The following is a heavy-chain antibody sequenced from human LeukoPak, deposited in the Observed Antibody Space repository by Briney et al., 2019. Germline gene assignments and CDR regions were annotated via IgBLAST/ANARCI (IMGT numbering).Heavy chain of an antibody. J-gene: IGHJ4*02. CDR3: ARERTVMVSREFDY. Sequence: GGSLRLSCAASGFTFSSYGMHWVRQAPGKGLEWVAVISYDGRSKYYADSVKGRFTISRDNSKSTLNLQMNSLRAEDTAVYYCARERTVMVSREFDYWGQGTLGIVS. CDR2: ISYDGRSK. CDR1: GFTFSSYG. V-gene: IGHV3-30*03. D-gene: IGHD5-18*01.